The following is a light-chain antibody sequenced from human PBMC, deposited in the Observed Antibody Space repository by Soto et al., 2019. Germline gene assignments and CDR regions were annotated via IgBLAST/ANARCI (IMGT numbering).Light chain of an antibody. V-gene: IGLV1-36*01. CDR2: YDD. Sequence: QSVLTQPPSVSEAPRQRVTISCSGSSSNIGNNAVNWYQQLPGKAPKLLIYYDDLLPSGVSDRFSGSKSATSASQAISGLQSDDEADYYCAAWDDSLNGPVFGGGTKLTVL. CDR3: AAWDDSLNGPV. J-gene: IGLJ2*01. CDR1: SSNIGNNA.